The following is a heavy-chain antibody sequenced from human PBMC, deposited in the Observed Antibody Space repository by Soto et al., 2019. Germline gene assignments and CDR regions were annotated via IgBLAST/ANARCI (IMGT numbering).Heavy chain of an antibody. CDR2: ISSSSSTI. J-gene: IGHJ4*02. CDR3: AREPRYCSGGSCYYFDY. CDR1: GFTFSSYS. Sequence: EVQLVESGGGLVQPGGSLRLSCAASGFTFSSYSMNWVRQAPGKGLEWGSYISSSSSTIYYADSVKGRFTISRDNAKNSLYRQMNCLRAEDTAVYYCAREPRYCSGGSCYYFDYWGQGTLVTVSS. D-gene: IGHD2-15*01. V-gene: IGHV3-48*01.